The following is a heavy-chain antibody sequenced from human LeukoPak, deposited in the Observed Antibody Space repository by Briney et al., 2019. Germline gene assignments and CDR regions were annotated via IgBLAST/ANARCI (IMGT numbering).Heavy chain of an antibody. CDR3: ARDLKYGDSYYYYMDV. CDR1: GFTFDKHW. J-gene: IGHJ6*03. Sequence: PGGSLRLSCRASGFTFDKHWMNWVRQAPGKGLEWVSSISSTSTFIYYADSVKGRFIISRDNAKDSLYLHMNSLRAEDTAIYYCARDLKYGDSYYYYMDVWGKGTTVTVSS. CDR2: ISSTSTFI. D-gene: IGHD4-17*01. V-gene: IGHV3-21*01.